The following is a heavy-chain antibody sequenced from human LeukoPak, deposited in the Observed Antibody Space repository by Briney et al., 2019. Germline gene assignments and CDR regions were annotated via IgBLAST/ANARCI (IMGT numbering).Heavy chain of an antibody. Sequence: SETLSLTCSVSGDSIRSYYWSWVRQPPGKGLEWIGFIYSRGSTNYNPSLKSRVTMSVDTSKNQFSLKLSSVTAADTAVHYCARDGYGELHKYFDYWGQGTLVTVSS. CDR2: IYSRGST. V-gene: IGHV4-59*12. D-gene: IGHD3-10*01. CDR3: ARDGYGELHKYFDY. J-gene: IGHJ4*02. CDR1: GDSIRSYY.